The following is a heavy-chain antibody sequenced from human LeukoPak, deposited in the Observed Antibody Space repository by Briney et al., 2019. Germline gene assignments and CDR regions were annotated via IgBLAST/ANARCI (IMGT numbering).Heavy chain of an antibody. Sequence: SVKVCCKASGGTFSSYAISWVRQAPGQGLEWMGRIIPSFGTANYAQKFQGRGTITTDEATTTAYMELSSLRLEDTAGDDWARSRGSYGGGYYFDYWGQGTLVTVSS. CDR3: ARSRGSYGGGYYFDY. CDR2: IIPSFGTA. CDR1: GGTFSSYA. V-gene: IGHV1-69*05. D-gene: IGHD1-26*01. J-gene: IGHJ4*02.